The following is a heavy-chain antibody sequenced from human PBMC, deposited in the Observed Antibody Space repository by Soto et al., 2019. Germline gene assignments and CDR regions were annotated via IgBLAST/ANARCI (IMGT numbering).Heavy chain of an antibody. Sequence: PGGSLILSCAASGFTFSSYGMHWVRQAPGKGLEWVAVIWYDGSNKYYADSVKGRFTISRDNSKNTLYLQMNSLRAEDTAVYYCARDLVYCSGGSCYIHAFDIWGQGTMVTVSS. CDR1: GFTFSSYG. D-gene: IGHD2-15*01. CDR2: IWYDGSNK. CDR3: ARDLVYCSGGSCYIHAFDI. J-gene: IGHJ3*02. V-gene: IGHV3-33*01.